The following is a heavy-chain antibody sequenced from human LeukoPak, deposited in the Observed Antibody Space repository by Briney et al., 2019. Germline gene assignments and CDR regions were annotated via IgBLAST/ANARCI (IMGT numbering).Heavy chain of an antibody. CDR1: GDSISNYY. D-gene: IGHD3-3*01. J-gene: IGHJ4*02. CDR2: IYYSGNT. V-gene: IGHV4-59*01. CDR3: ARYRNEALFAFDI. Sequence: SETLSLTCTVSGDSISNYYWSWIRQPPGKGLEWIGYIYYSGNTDYNPSLKSRVTISVDTSENQFSLRLNSVTAADTAVYYCARYRNEALFAFDIWGQGTLVTVSS.